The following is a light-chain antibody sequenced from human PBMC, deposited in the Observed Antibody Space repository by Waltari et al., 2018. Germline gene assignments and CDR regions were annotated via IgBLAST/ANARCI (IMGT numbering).Light chain of an antibody. CDR3: CSYTGSSTSYG. CDR1: STDLASYYL. CDR2: EAT. V-gene: IGLV2-23*01. J-gene: IGLJ1*01. Sequence: QSALSQPASVSGSPGQSLTITCTGASTDLASYYLVAWYQHHPNRAPTLIIYEATKRPAGISHRFSGAKSGATASLRISGLQADDEADYYCCSYTGSSTSYGCGGGTKVTVL.